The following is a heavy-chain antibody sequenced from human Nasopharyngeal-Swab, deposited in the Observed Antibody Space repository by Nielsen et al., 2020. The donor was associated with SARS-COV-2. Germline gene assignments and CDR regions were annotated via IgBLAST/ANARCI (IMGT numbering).Heavy chain of an antibody. J-gene: IGHJ6*02. Sequence: ASVKVSCKASGYTFTSYGISWARQAPGQGLEWMGWISAYNGNTNYAQKLQGRVTMTTDTSTSTAYMELRSLRSDDTAVYYCTRLGYCTGGVCPYGMDVWGQGTTVTVSS. V-gene: IGHV1-18*01. CDR3: TRLGYCTGGVCPYGMDV. CDR2: ISAYNGNT. D-gene: IGHD2-8*02. CDR1: GYTFTSYG.